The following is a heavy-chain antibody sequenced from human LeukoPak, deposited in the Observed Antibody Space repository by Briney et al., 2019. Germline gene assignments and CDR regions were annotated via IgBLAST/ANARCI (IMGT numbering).Heavy chain of an antibody. CDR2: ISGSGGST. CDR1: GFTFSSYA. D-gene: IGHD5-18*01. Sequence: GGSLRLSCAASGFTFSSYAMSWVRQAPGKGLEWVSGISGSGGSTYYADSVEGRFTISRDNSKNTLYLQMNSLRAEDTAVYYCAKDQTAMIEYYFDYWGQGTLVTVSS. V-gene: IGHV3-23*01. J-gene: IGHJ4*02. CDR3: AKDQTAMIEYYFDY.